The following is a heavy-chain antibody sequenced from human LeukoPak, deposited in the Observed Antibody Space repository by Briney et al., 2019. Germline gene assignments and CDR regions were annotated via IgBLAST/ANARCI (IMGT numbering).Heavy chain of an antibody. CDR1: GDSISTYY. D-gene: IGHD3-16*01. J-gene: IGHJ6*03. CDR2: IYYSGGT. V-gene: IGHV4-59*01. CDR3: ARMLGWGYYMDV. Sequence: SETLSLTCTVSGDSISTYYWSWIRQPPGKGLEWIGYIYYSGGTNYNPSLKSRVTISVDTSKNQFSLKLSSVTAADTAVYYCARMLGWGYYMDVWGKGTAVTVSS.